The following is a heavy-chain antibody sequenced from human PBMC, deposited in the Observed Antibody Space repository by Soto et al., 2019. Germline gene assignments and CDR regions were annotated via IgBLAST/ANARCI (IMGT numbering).Heavy chain of an antibody. V-gene: IGHV1-2*02. D-gene: IGHD3-3*01. CDR1: GYSFAGYL. Sequence: ASVKVSCKASGYSFAGYLLHGVRQAPGQGLEWMGWINTDSGDTKYARKFQGRVTMTRDTSTSTGYMELSSLRSDDTAVYHCTRGTGFWSGYYRYYGMDVWGQGTTVTVS. CDR2: INTDSGDT. J-gene: IGHJ6*02. CDR3: TRGTGFWSGYYRYYGMDV.